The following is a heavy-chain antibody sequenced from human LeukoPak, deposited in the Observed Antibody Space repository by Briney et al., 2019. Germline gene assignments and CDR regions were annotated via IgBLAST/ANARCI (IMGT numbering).Heavy chain of an antibody. CDR3: AKDKGGSSWYPNDY. CDR1: GFTFSSYG. V-gene: IGHV3-30*18. D-gene: IGHD6-13*01. J-gene: IGHJ4*02. CDR2: ISYDGSNK. Sequence: GGSLRLSCAASGFTFSSYGMHWVRQAPGKGLEWVAVISYDGSNKYYADSVKGRFTISRDNSKNTLYLQMNSLRAEDTAVYFCAKDKGGSSWYPNDYWGQGTLVTVSS.